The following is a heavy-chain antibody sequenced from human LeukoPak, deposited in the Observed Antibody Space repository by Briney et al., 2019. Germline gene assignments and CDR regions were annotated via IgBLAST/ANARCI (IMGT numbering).Heavy chain of an antibody. Sequence: ASVKVSCKASGYTFTGYYMHWVRQAPGQGLEWMGWINPNSGGTNYAQKFQGRVTMTRDTSISTAYMELSRLRSDDTAVYYCARSRGAYYDSSGYLFDYWGQGTLVTVPS. D-gene: IGHD3-22*01. CDR2: INPNSGGT. J-gene: IGHJ4*02. V-gene: IGHV1-2*02. CDR3: ARSRGAYYDSSGYLFDY. CDR1: GYTFTGYY.